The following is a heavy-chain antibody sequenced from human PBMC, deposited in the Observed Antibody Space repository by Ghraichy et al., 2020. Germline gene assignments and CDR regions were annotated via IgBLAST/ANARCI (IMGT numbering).Heavy chain of an antibody. CDR2: DGNNK. J-gene: IGHJ4*02. D-gene: IGHD1-26*01. Sequence: GESLNISCAASGFTFSSYAMHWVRQAPGKGLEWVAVDGNNKYYADSVKGRFTVSRDNSKNTLYLQMNSLKAEDTAVYYLARERREATIMLGDDWVRGTLVTVSS. CDR3: ARERREATIMLGDD. CDR1: GFTFSSYA. V-gene: IGHV3-30-3*01.